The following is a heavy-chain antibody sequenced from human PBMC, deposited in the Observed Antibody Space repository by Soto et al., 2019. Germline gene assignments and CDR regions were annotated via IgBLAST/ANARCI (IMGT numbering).Heavy chain of an antibody. D-gene: IGHD3-9*01. CDR2: ISAYNGNT. CDR1: GYTFTSYG. V-gene: IGHV1-18*01. J-gene: IGHJ4*02. CDR3: ASSAAGPDILTGYSRYKDY. Sequence: ASVKVSCKASGYTFTSYGISWVRQAPGQGLEWMGWISAYNGNTNYAQKLQGRVTMTTDTSTSTAYMELRSLRSDDTAVYYCASSAAGPDILTGYSRYKDYWGQGTLVTVSS.